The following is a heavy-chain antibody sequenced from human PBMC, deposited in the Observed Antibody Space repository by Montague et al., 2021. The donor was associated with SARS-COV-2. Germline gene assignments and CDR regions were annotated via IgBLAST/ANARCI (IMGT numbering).Heavy chain of an antibody. J-gene: IGHJ3*02. V-gene: IGHV4-34*01. CDR2: INHTGSA. CDR3: ARGQVTIFGVLIMLPAAGALDI. D-gene: IGHD3-3*01. CDR1: SGSFSDSY. Sequence: SETLSLTCAVYSGSFSDSYWTWIRQSPGKGLEWIGEINHTGSATYNPSLKSRVTISVDTSRNQFSLKLNSVSAADTAVYYCARGQVTIFGVLIMLPAAGALDIWGQGTMVTVSS.